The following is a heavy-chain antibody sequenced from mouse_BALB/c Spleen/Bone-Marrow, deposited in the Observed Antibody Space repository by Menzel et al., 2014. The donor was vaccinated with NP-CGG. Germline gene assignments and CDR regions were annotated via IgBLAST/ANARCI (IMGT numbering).Heavy chain of an antibody. CDR1: GFSLSRYN. V-gene: IGHV2-6-4*01. D-gene: IGHD1-1*02. Sequence: VNVVDSGPGLVALSQNLSITCTVSGFSLSRYNIHWLRQPPGKGLARLGMIWGGGGTDHNSVLKSRLRISKDNSKSQIFLKINSLQIDDTAMYYCARKDGGYYVMDSWDQGTSVTDSS. CDR2: IWGGGGT. CDR3: ARKDGGYYVMDS. J-gene: IGHJ4*01.